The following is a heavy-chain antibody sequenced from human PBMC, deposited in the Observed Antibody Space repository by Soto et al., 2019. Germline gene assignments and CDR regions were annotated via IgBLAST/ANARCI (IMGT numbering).Heavy chain of an antibody. J-gene: IGHJ4*02. CDR1: GDSVSGGDSY. D-gene: IGHD3-22*01. V-gene: IGHV4-30-4*01. CDR3: VRGGNPYHYATSGPGTFDK. CDR2: TSFSGST. Sequence: QVQLQESGPGLVKPSQTLSLTCTVSGDSVSGGDSYWSWIRQPPGKALEWIGYTSFSGSTSYTPSVKSRVTISVDMSKSQFSLRLTSVTASDTAIYYGVRGGNPYHYATSGPGTFDKWGQGTLVSVSS.